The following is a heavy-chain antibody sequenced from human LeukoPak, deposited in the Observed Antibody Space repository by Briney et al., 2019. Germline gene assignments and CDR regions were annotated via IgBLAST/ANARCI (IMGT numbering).Heavy chain of an antibody. V-gene: IGHV4-4*07. CDR3: ARDSLLWSGYYNWFDP. CDR2: ISTSGST. J-gene: IGHJ5*02. Sequence: PSETLSLTCTVSGGSISSYYWSWIRQPAGKGQEWIGRISTSGSTNYNPSLKSRVTMSVDTSKNQFSLKLSSVTAADTAVYYCARDSLLWSGYYNWFDPWGQGTLVTVSS. CDR1: GGSISSYY. D-gene: IGHD3-3*01.